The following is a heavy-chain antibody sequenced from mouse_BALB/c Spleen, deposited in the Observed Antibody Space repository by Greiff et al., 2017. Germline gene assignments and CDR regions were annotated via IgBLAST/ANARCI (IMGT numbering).Heavy chain of an antibody. CDR1: RFTFSSFG. CDR2: ISSGSSTI. J-gene: IGHJ2*01. CDR3: ARVDYGLDD. D-gene: IGHD1-1*01. Sequence: EVQRVESGGGLVQPGGSRKLSCAASRFTFSSFGMHWVRQAPEKGLEWVAYISSGSSTIYYADTVKGRFTISRDNPKNTLFLQMTSLRSEDTAMYYCARVDYGLDDWGQGTTLTVSS. V-gene: IGHV5-17*02.